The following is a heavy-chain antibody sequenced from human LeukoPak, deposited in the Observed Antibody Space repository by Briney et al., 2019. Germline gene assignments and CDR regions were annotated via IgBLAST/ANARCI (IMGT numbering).Heavy chain of an antibody. V-gene: IGHV3-48*01. CDR1: GFIFSTYS. CDR2: ISSSSSSI. J-gene: IGHJ4*02. Sequence: GGSLRLSCAASGFIFSTYSINWVRQAPGKGLEWVSHISSSSSSIYYADSVKGRFTISRDNAKNSLYLQMNSLRAEDTAVYYCARVAAAGGYWGRGTLVTVSS. D-gene: IGHD6-13*01. CDR3: ARVAAAGGY.